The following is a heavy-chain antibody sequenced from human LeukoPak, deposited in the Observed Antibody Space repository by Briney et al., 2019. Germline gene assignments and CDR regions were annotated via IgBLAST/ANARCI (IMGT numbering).Heavy chain of an antibody. CDR3: ARHGTIFGVERTSPFDY. CDR1: GYSISSGYY. Sequence: PSETLSLTCTVSGYSISSGYYWGWIRQPPGKGLEWIGSIYHSGSTYYNPSLKSRVTISVDTSKNQFSLKLSSVTAADTAVYYCARHGTIFGVERTSPFDYWGQGTLVTVSS. J-gene: IGHJ4*02. D-gene: IGHD3-3*01. CDR2: IYHSGST. V-gene: IGHV4-38-2*02.